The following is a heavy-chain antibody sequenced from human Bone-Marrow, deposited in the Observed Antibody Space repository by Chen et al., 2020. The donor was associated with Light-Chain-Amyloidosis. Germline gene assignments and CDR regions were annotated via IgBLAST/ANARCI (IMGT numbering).Heavy chain of an antibody. Sequence: EVQLMESGGGVVRPAGSLTLSSPASGFTFDGYAMHWVRPAPGKGLEWVSLIVGDGRSTYYADSVKGRFTISRDNNKNSLSLQMNSLKSEDTALYYCAKAPRYSTGRFDYWGQGTLVTVSS. CDR2: IVGDGRST. V-gene: IGHV3-43*02. J-gene: IGHJ4*02. CDR3: AKAPRYSTGRFDY. D-gene: IGHD2-8*02. CDR1: GFTFDGYA.